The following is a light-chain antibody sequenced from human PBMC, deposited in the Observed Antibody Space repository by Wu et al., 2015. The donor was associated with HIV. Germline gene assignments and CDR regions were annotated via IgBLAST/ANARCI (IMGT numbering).Light chain of an antibody. CDR3: QQRSAWPWT. CDR1: QSVSSSY. CDR2: GAS. V-gene: IGKV3D-20*02. Sequence: EIVLTQSPGTLSLSPGERATLSCRASQSVSSSYLAWYQQKPGQAPRLLIYGASKRATGIPARFSGSGSETDFTLTISSLEPEDFAVYYCQQRSAWPWTFGQGTKVEIK. J-gene: IGKJ1*01.